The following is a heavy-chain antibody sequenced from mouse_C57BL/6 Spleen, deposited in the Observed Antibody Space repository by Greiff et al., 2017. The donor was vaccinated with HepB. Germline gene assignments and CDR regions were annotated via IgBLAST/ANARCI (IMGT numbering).Heavy chain of an antibody. J-gene: IGHJ2*01. CDR3: ARDDRYGNPFDY. Sequence: EVKVVESGGGLVQSGRSLRLSCATSGFTFSDFYMEWVRQAPGKGLEWIAASRNKANDYTTEYSASVKGRFIVSRDTSQSILYLQMNALRAEDTAIYYCARDDRYGNPFDYWGQGTTLTVSS. CDR1: GFTFSDFY. CDR2: SRNKANDYTT. V-gene: IGHV7-1*01. D-gene: IGHD2-1*01.